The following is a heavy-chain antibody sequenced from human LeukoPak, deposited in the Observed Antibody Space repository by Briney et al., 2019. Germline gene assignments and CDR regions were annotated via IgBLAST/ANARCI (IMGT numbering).Heavy chain of an antibody. D-gene: IGHD6-19*01. Sequence: PGGYLRLSCAASGFTFSSYDMHWVRQATGKGLEWVSAIGTAGDTYYPGSVKGRFTISRENAKNSLYLQMNSLRAGDTAVYYCAREEAVAGTGAFDIWGQGTMVTVSS. V-gene: IGHV3-13*04. CDR3: AREEAVAGTGAFDI. CDR1: GFTFSSYD. J-gene: IGHJ3*02. CDR2: IGTAGDT.